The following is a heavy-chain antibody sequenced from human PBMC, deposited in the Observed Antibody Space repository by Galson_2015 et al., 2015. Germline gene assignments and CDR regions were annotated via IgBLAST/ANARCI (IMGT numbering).Heavy chain of an antibody. V-gene: IGHV3-33*01. CDR3: ARKTIGGYFDY. CDR2: IWYDGSNK. CDR1: GFTFSSYG. J-gene: IGHJ4*02. Sequence: SLRLSCAASGFTFSSYGMHWVRQAPGKGLEWVAVIWYDGSNKYYADSVKGRFTISRDNSKNTPYLQMNSLRAEDTAVYYCARKTIGGYFDYWGQGTLVTVSS. D-gene: IGHD3-10*01.